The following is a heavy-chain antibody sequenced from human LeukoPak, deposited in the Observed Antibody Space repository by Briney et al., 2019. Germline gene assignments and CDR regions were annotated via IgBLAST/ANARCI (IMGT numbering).Heavy chain of an antibody. D-gene: IGHD2-2*01. CDR3: AKSSTPYCSSTSCYEKDWYYYYYMDV. Sequence: GGSLRLSCAASGFTFSSYAMSWVRQAPGKGLEWVSAISGSGGSTYYADSVKGRFTISRDNSKNTLYLQMNSLRAEDTAVYYCAKSSTPYCSSTSCYEKDWYYYYYMDVWGKGTTVTVSS. V-gene: IGHV3-23*01. J-gene: IGHJ6*03. CDR1: GFTFSSYA. CDR2: ISGSGGST.